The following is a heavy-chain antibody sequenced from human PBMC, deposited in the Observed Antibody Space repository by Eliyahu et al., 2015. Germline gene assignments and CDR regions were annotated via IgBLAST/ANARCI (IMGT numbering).Heavy chain of an antibody. D-gene: IGHD3-3*01. CDR2: ISGSGGST. CDR1: GFTFSSYA. V-gene: IGHV3-23*01. CDR3: AKEGPRPQFITIFAPNYFDY. J-gene: IGHJ4*02. Sequence: EVQLLESGGGLVQPGGSLRLSCAASGFTFSSYAMXWVRQAPGKGLEWVSAISGSGGSTYYADSVKGRFTISRDNSKNTLYLQMNSLRAEDTAVYYCAKEGPRPQFITIFAPNYFDYWGQGTLVTVSS.